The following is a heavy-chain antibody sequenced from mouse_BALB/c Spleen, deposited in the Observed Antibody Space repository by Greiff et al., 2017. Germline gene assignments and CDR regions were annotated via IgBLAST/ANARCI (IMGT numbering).Heavy chain of an antibody. V-gene: IGHV1-69*02. CDR1: GYTFTSYW. CDR3: TRGRPFDY. Sequence: VKLQQPGAELVRPGASVKLSCKASGYTFTSYWINWVKQRPGQGLEWIGNIYPSDSYTNYNQKFKDKATLTVDKSSSTAYMQLSSPTSEDSAVYYCTRGRPFDYWGQGTTLTVAS. J-gene: IGHJ2*01. CDR2: IYPSDSYT.